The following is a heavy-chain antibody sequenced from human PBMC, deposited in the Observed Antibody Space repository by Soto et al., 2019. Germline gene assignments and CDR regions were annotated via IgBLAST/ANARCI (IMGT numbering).Heavy chain of an antibody. V-gene: IGHV3-23*01. CDR1: GFTFRQFA. Sequence: GGSLRLSCAASGFTFRQFAMSWVRQAPGKGLECVSTISGNGENTYYTDSVKGRFTISRDNSKNTLYLQMNSLRVEETAVYYCARTYTVGWYDFDSWGTGTLVTSPQ. CDR2: ISGNGENT. D-gene: IGHD6-19*01. CDR3: ARTYTVGWYDFDS. J-gene: IGHJ4*02.